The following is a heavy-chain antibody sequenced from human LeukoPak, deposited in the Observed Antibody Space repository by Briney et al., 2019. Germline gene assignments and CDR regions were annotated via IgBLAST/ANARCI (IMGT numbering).Heavy chain of an antibody. CDR3: AKELAAPGDL. D-gene: IGHD6-13*01. J-gene: IGHJ5*02. V-gene: IGHV3-21*04. CDR2: ISSSSSYI. Sequence: GGSLRLSCAVSGFTFSSYSMNWVRQAPGKGLEWVSSISSSSSYIYYADSVKGRFTISRDNAKNSLYLQMNSLRAEDTAVYYCAKELAAPGDLWGQGTLVTVSS. CDR1: GFTFSSYS.